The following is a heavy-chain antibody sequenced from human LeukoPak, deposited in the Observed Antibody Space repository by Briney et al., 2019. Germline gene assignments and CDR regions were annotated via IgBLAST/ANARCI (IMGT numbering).Heavy chain of an antibody. J-gene: IGHJ4*02. D-gene: IGHD6-19*01. V-gene: IGHV3-23*01. CDR1: GYTLTLYV. CDR2: ISCGGGNT. CDR3: AKDHNSGWYRLGDY. Sequence: PGGSLRLFCAASGYTLTLYVARGAPRAPEKGLECVSSISCGGGNTLCADSVKGRFAISRDNSKDTLYLQMNSLRAEDTAVYYCAKDHNSGWYRLGDYWGQGTLVTVSS.